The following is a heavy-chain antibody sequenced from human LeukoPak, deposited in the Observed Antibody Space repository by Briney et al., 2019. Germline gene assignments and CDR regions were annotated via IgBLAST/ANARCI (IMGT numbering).Heavy chain of an antibody. CDR3: ARPRKGIKNYYYYYGMDV. CDR1: GYTFTSYG. V-gene: IGHV1-18*01. CDR2: ISAYNGNT. J-gene: IGHJ6*02. D-gene: IGHD1-14*01. Sequence: ASVKVSCKASGYTFTSYGISWVRQAPGQGLEWMGWISAYNGNTNYAQKLQGRVTMTTDTSTSTAYMELRSLRSDDTAVYYCARPRKGIKNYYYYYGMDVWGQGTTVTVSS.